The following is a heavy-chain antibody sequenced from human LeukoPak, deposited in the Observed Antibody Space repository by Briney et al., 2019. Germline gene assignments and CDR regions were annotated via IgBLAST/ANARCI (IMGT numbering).Heavy chain of an antibody. CDR2: INHSGST. CDR3: ARDSGSYNWFDP. D-gene: IGHD1-26*01. V-gene: IGHV4-34*01. Sequence: SETLSLTCAVYGGSFSGYYWSWIRQPPGKGLEWIGEINHSGSTNYNPSLKSRVTISVDTSKNQFSLKLSSVTAADTAVYYCARDSGSYNWFDPWGQGTLVTVSS. CDR1: GGSFSGYY. J-gene: IGHJ5*02.